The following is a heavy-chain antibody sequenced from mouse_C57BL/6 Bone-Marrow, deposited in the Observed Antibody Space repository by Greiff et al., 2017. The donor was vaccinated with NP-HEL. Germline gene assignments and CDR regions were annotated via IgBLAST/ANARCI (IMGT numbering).Heavy chain of an antibody. V-gene: IGHV14-4*01. CDR1: GFNIKDDY. CDR3: TTGDGSY. D-gene: IGHD2-3*01. Sequence: EVKLMESGAELVRPGASVKLSCTASGFNIKDDYMHWVKQRPEQGLEWIGWIDPENGDTEYASKFQGKATITADTSSNTAYLQLSSLTSEDTAVYYCTTGDGSYWGQGTTLTVSS. J-gene: IGHJ2*01. CDR2: IDPENGDT.